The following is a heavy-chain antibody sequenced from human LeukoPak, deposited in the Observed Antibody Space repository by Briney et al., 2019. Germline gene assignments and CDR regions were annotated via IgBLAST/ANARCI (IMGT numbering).Heavy chain of an antibody. Sequence: PGGSLRLSCAASGFTFSKFPMGWVRQGPGRGLEWVSAISASGAVTFYADSLRGRFTISRDNSTSTLYLQKNGLRAEDTAIFYCAKSLFTSATGTGRAFHIWGQGTRVTVSS. V-gene: IGHV3-23*01. CDR1: GFTFSKFP. J-gene: IGHJ3*02. CDR3: AKSLFTSATGTGRAFHI. CDR2: ISASGAVT. D-gene: IGHD1-1*01.